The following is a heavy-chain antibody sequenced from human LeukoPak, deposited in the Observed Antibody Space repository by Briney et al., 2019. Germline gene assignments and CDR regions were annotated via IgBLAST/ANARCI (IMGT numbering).Heavy chain of an antibody. D-gene: IGHD6-13*01. V-gene: IGHV3-48*03. J-gene: IGHJ4*02. CDR3: ATPDGGIAEDY. CDR2: ISDRAETI. Sequence: GGSLRLSCAASGFTFGTFEMNWVRQAPGKGLEWIAYISDRAETIHYADSVQGRFTISRDNARKSLYLQMNSLRADDTATYYCATPDGGIAEDYWGQGTLVTVSS. CDR1: GFTFGTFE.